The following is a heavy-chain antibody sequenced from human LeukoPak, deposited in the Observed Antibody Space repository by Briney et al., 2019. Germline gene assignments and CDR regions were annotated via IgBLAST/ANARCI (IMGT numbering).Heavy chain of an antibody. J-gene: IGHJ4*02. CDR1: GFTFSDHY. D-gene: IGHD1-1*01. CDR2: ISHTRTTT. CDR3: VRTGRLIDY. Sequence: GGSLRLSCAASGFTFSDHYMRWLPQAPGKGLEWVSYISHTRTTTTYGYSVQGRFTVSSDNANDLLFLQINSLRAEDTAVYFCVRTGRLIDYWGQGTLVTVSS. V-gene: IGHV3-11*03.